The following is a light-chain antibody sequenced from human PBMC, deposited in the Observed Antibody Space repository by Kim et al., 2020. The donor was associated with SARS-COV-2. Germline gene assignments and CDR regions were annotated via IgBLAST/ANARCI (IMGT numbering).Light chain of an antibody. CDR1: QSINSY. CDR3: QQSSSIPLT. CDR2: GAS. Sequence: DIQMTQSPSSLSASVGDRVTITCRASQSINSYLNWYQQKPGKAPKLLIYGASSLQSGVPSRFSGSGSGTDFTLTISSLQLQDFATYFCQQSSSIPLTFGGGTKVDIK. J-gene: IGKJ4*01. V-gene: IGKV1-39*01.